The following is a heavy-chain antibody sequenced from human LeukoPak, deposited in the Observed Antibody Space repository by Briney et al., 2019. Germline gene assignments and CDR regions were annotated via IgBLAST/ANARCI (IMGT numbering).Heavy chain of an antibody. CDR1: GFAFSTYA. CDR2: ISGNGDTI. V-gene: IGHV3-64*02. CDR3: ARDGKATNDY. Sequence: PGGSLRFSCAASGFAFSTYAMQWVRQAPEKGLEYVSGISGNGDTIYYADSVKGRFTMSRDNSRNTLYLQMGSLRPEDTAVYYCARDGKATNDYWGQGTLVAVSS. J-gene: IGHJ4*02. D-gene: IGHD5-24*01.